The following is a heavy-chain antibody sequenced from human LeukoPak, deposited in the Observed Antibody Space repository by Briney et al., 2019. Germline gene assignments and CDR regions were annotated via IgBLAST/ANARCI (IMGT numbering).Heavy chain of an antibody. V-gene: IGHV4-39*01. J-gene: IGHJ6*02. CDR3: ARTDRYTVTTLIYYYGMDV. CDR2: IYYSGST. CDR1: GGSISSSSYY. Sequence: PSETLSLTCTVSGGSISSSSYYWGWIRQPPGKGLEWIGSIYYSGSTYYNPSLKSRVTISVDTSKNQFSLKLSSVTAADTAVYYCARTDRYTVTTLIYYYGMDVWGQGTTVTVSS. D-gene: IGHD4-17*01.